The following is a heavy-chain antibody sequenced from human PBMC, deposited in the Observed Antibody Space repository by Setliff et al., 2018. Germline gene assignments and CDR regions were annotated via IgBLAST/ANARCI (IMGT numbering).Heavy chain of an antibody. D-gene: IGHD2-2*01. Sequence: GGSLRLSCAASGFTFSDYYMTWIRQAPGKGLEWVANIKQDGSEKYYVDSVKGRFTISRDNAKNSLYLQMNSLRAEDMALYYCAKGYCSSTSCYVDYWGQGTLVTVSS. CDR2: IKQDGSEK. J-gene: IGHJ4*02. CDR1: GFTFSDYY. V-gene: IGHV3-7*03. CDR3: AKGYCSSTSCYVDY.